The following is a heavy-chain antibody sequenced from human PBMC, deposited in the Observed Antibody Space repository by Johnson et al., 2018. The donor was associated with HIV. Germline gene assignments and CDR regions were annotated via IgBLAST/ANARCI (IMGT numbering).Heavy chain of an antibody. Sequence: QVQLMESGGGLVKPGGSLRLSCAASGSTFSDYYMSWVRQAPGKGLAWVSAFSGSGGSTYYAASVKGRFHISRDNSKISLYLQMNSLRAGDTAVYYCARDEWELDAFDIWGQETMVTVSS. V-gene: IGHV3-11*04. D-gene: IGHD1-26*01. CDR2: FSGSGGST. J-gene: IGHJ3*02. CDR3: ARDEWELDAFDI. CDR1: GSTFSDYY.